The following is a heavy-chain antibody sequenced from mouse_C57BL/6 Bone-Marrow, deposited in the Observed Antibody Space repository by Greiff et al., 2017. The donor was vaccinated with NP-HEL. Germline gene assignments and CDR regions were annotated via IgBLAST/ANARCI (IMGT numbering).Heavy chain of an antibody. J-gene: IGHJ4*01. D-gene: IGHD1-1*01. CDR1: GYTFTSYG. CDR3: EIHYYGSSYVDYYAMDY. Sequence: QVQLQQSGAELARPGASVKLSCTASGYTFTSYGISWVKQRPGQGLEWIGEIYPRSGNTYYTEKFKGQATLTADKSSSTAYMELRSLTSEDSAVYFCEIHYYGSSYVDYYAMDYWGQGTSVTVSS. V-gene: IGHV1-81*01. CDR2: IYPRSGNT.